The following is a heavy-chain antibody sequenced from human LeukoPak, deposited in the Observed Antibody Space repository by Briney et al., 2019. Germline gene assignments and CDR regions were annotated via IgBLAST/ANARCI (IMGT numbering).Heavy chain of an antibody. J-gene: IGHJ4*02. CDR2: INQDGSET. D-gene: IGHD4-17*01. CDR1: GFTFSNAW. CDR3: ARESGSVTSEVDFDY. V-gene: IGHV3-7*01. Sequence: PGGSLRLSCAASGFTFSNAWMSWVRQAPGKGLEWVANINQDGSETYYVDSVRGRFTFSRDNAENSVYLQMNSLRAEDTAVYYCARESGSVTSEVDFDYWGQGTLVTVSS.